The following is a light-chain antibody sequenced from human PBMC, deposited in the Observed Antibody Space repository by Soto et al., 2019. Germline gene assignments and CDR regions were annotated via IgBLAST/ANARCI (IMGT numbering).Light chain of an antibody. CDR1: SSNIGAGYD. CDR2: GNS. J-gene: IGLJ1*01. V-gene: IGLV1-40*01. Sequence: QSVLTQPPSVSGAPGQRVTISCTGNSSNIGAGYDVHWYQQLPGKAPKLLIFGNSHRPSGVPDRFFGSKSGTSASLSISGLQSEDEADYYCAAWDDRLDVYVFGTGTKVTVL. CDR3: AAWDDRLDVYV.